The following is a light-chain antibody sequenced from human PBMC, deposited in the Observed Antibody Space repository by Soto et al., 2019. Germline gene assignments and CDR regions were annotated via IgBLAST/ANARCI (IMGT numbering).Light chain of an antibody. CDR3: QQLDSYPT. CDR1: PGMSSY. V-gene: IGKV1-9*01. J-gene: IGKJ4*01. Sequence: IQVTQSPSSLSASVGDRITITCRASPGMSSYLAWYQQKPGKAPKLLIYAAYTLQSGVPSRFSGSGSGTYFTLTFSSLQPEDFATYYCQQLDSYPTFGGGTKVEIK. CDR2: AAY.